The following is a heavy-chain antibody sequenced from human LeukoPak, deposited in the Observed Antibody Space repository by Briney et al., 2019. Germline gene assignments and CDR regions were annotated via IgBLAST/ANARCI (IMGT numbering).Heavy chain of an antibody. CDR1: GFTFSSYS. CDR2: ISSSSSYI. D-gene: IGHD3-3*01. J-gene: IGHJ5*02. CDR3: ARDRLITIFGVPIGDWFDP. V-gene: IGHV3-21*01. Sequence: GGSLRLSCAASGFTFSSYSMNWVRQAPGKGLEWVSSISSSSSYIYYADSVKARFTISRDNAKNSLYLQMNSLRAEDTAVYYCARDRLITIFGVPIGDWFDPWGQGTLVTVSS.